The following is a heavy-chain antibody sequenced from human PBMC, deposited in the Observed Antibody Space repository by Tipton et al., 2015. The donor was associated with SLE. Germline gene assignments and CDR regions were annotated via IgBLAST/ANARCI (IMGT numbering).Heavy chain of an antibody. V-gene: IGHV5-51*01. J-gene: IGHJ6*03. D-gene: IGHD5-18*01. CDR1: GYKFSNYW. CDR3: VRHVGPRGHNYASYYYTDV. Sequence: VQSGAEVKKPEESLKISCQGSGYKFSNYWIAWVRQMPGQGLEWMGIIYPGDSETRYSPSFQGQVTISADKSTSTAYLQWSSLKASDTAMYYCVRHVGPRGHNYASYYYTDVWGNGTTVTVSS. CDR2: IYPGDSET.